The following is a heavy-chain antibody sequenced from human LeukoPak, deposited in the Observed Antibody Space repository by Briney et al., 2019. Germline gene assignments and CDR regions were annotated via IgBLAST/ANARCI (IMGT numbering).Heavy chain of an antibody. V-gene: IGHV3-53*01. CDR1: GFTVSSNY. J-gene: IGHJ3*02. Sequence: GGSLRLSCAASGFTVSSNYMSWVRQAPGKGLEWVSVIYSGGSTYCADSVKGRFTISRDNSKNTLYLQMNSLRAEDTAVYYCASRTGVVVTLNAFDIWGQGTMVTVSS. CDR3: ASRTGVVVTLNAFDI. CDR2: IYSGGST. D-gene: IGHD2-21*02.